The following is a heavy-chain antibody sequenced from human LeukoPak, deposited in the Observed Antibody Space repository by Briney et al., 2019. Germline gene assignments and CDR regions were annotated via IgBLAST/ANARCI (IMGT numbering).Heavy chain of an antibody. Sequence: GASVKVSCKASGYTFTGYYMHWVRQAPGQGLEWMGWINPNSGGTNYAQKFQGRVTMTRDTSISTAYMELSRLRSDDTAVYYCARWMNYYDSSADYWGQGTLVTVSS. J-gene: IGHJ4*02. V-gene: IGHV1-2*02. CDR3: ARWMNYYDSSADY. D-gene: IGHD3-22*01. CDR1: GYTFTGYY. CDR2: INPNSGGT.